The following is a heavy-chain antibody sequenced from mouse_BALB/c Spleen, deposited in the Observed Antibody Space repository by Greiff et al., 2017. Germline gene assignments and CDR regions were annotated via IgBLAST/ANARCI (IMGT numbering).Heavy chain of an antibody. CDR3: ARNGYGNYPDY. J-gene: IGHJ2*01. CDR2: ISSGGSYT. Sequence: EVKLVESGGGLVKPGGSLKLSCAASGFTFSSYAMSWVRQTPEKRLEWVATISSGGSYTYYPDSVKGRFTISRDNAKNTLYLQISSLRSEDTAMYYCARNGYGNYPDYWGQGTTLTVSA. V-gene: IGHV5-9-3*01. D-gene: IGHD2-10*02. CDR1: GFTFSSYA.